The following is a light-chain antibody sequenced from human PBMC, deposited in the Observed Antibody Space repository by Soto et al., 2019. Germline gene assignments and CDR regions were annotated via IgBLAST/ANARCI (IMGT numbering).Light chain of an antibody. V-gene: IGKV3-20*01. CDR3: QQHGDLPLT. Sequence: DIVLTQSPDTLSLSPGERVTLSCRASQTVINSHVAWYRQQPGQPPRLLIQGASSRATGVADRFSGDGSGKDFTLTISRLDPEDFAVYFCQQHGDLPLTFGRGTRLEMK. CDR1: QTVINSH. CDR2: GAS. J-gene: IGKJ2*01.